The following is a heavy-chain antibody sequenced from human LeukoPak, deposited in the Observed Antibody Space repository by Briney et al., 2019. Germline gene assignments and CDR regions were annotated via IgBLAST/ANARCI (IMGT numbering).Heavy chain of an antibody. Sequence: GGSLRLSCAASGFTFSSYAMSWVRQTPGKGLEWVSAISGSGGSTYYADSVKGRFTIPRDNSKNTLYLQMNSLRAEDTAVYYCAKGERITIFGVVMHDAFDIWGQGTMVTVSS. CDR1: GFTFSSYA. CDR2: ISGSGGST. CDR3: AKGERITIFGVVMHDAFDI. V-gene: IGHV3-23*01. J-gene: IGHJ3*02. D-gene: IGHD3-3*01.